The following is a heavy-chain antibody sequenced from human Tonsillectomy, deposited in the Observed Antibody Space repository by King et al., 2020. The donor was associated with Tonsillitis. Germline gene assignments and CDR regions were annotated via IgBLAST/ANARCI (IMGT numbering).Heavy chain of an antibody. Sequence: VQLVESGGGLVQPGGSLRLSCAASGFTFSSYVMTWVRQAPGKGLEWVSSISVSGGTTYYADSVKGRFSISRDNSKNTLYLQMNSLRAEDTAVYYCAKRGYGDYSYSYWGQGTLVTVSS. CDR1: GFTFSSYV. CDR2: ISVSGGTT. V-gene: IGHV3-23*04. D-gene: IGHD4-17*01. CDR3: AKRGYGDYSYSY. J-gene: IGHJ4*02.